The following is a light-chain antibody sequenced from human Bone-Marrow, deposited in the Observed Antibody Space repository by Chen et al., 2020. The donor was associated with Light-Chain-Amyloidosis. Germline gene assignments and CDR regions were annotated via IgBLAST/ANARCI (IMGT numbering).Light chain of an antibody. J-gene: IGLJ1*01. Sequence: QSALTQPASVSGSPGQSINISCTGPSRDVGGDNHVSWYQQHPDKAPKLMIYEVTNRPSWVPDRFSCSKSDNTASLTISGLQTEAEADYFCSSYTITNTLVFGSGTRVTVL. V-gene: IGLV2-14*01. CDR2: EVT. CDR1: SRDVGGDNH. CDR3: SSYTITNTLV.